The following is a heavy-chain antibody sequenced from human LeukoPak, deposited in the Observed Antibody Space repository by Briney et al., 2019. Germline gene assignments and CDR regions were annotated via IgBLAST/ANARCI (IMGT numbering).Heavy chain of an antibody. D-gene: IGHD3-10*01. CDR1: GRIFSTYF. CDR3: ARDGEGLYGSGGPDY. V-gene: IGHV3-30-3*01. Sequence: GRSLRLSCTAPGRIFSTYFMHWVRQAPGKGLEWVAVISYDGSNKYYADSVKGRFTISRDNSKNTLYLQMNSLRAEDTAVYYCARDGEGLYGSGGPDYWGQGTLVTVSS. CDR2: ISYDGSNK. J-gene: IGHJ4*02.